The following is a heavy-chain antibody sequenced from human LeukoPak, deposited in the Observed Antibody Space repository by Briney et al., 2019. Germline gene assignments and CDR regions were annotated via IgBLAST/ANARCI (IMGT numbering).Heavy chain of an antibody. CDR3: TTVRHKDIVVVPAAFPYYYYMDV. Sequence: PGGSLRLSCAASGFTFSNAWMSWVRQAPGKGLEWVGRIKSKTDGGTTDYAAPVKGRFTISRDDSKNTLYLQMNSLKTEDTAVYYCTTVRHKDIVVVPAAFPYYYYMDVWGKGTTVTVSS. V-gene: IGHV3-15*01. CDR1: GFTFSNAW. CDR2: IKSKTDGGTT. D-gene: IGHD2-2*01. J-gene: IGHJ6*03.